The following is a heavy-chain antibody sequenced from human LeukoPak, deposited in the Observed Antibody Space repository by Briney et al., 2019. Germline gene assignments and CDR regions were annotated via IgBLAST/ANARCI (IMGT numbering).Heavy chain of an antibody. J-gene: IGHJ4*02. CDR3: AKDRVSSYYGSGSPFDY. CDR1: GFTFDDYA. CDR2: ISWNSGSI. D-gene: IGHD3-10*01. V-gene: IGHV3-9*01. Sequence: PGGSLRLSCAASGFTFDDYAMHWVRHAPGKGLEWVSGISWNSGSIGYADSVKGRFTISRDNAKNSLYLQMNSLRAEDTALYYCAKDRVSSYYGSGSPFDYWGQGTLVTVSS.